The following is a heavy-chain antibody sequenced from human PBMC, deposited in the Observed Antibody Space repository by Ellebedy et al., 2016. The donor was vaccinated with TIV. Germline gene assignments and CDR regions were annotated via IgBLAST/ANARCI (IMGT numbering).Heavy chain of an antibody. CDR3: ARAAIMAPQGVDV. CDR2: ISYDGNNK. V-gene: IGHV3-30-3*01. CDR1: GFTFSSYA. D-gene: IGHD3-16*01. J-gene: IGHJ6*02. Sequence: GEFLKISCAASGFTFSSYAMHWVRQAPGKGLEWVAVISYDGNNKYYADSVKGRFTISRDNSKNTLYLQMNSLRAEDTAVYYCARAAIMAPQGVDVWGQGTTVTVSS.